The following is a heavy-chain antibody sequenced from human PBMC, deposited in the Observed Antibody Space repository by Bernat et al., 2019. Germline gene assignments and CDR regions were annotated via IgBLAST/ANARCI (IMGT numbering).Heavy chain of an antibody. Sequence: EVQLLESGGGLVQPGGSLRLSCAASGFTFSSYAMSWVRQAPGKGLEWVSAISGSGGSTYYADSVKGRFTISRDNSKNTLYLQMNSLRAEDTAVYYCAKKRISGGNSGYWYFDLWGRGTLVTVSS. CDR2: ISGSGGST. J-gene: IGHJ2*01. V-gene: IGHV3-23*01. CDR1: GFTFSSYA. CDR3: AKKRISGGNSGYWYFDL. D-gene: IGHD2-21*02.